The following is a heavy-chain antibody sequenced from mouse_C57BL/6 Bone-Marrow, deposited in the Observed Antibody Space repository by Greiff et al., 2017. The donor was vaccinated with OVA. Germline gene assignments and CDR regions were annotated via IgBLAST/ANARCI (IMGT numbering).Heavy chain of an antibody. J-gene: IGHJ3*01. D-gene: IGHD1-1*01. CDR1: GYTFTSYW. V-gene: IGHV1-74*01. CDR3: ATHYYGSSRGACAY. Sequence: QVQLQQPGAELVKPGASVKVSCKASGYTFTSYWMHWVKQRPGQGLEWIGRIHPSDSDTNYNQKFKGKATLTVDKSSSTAYMQLSSLTSEDSAVYYCATHYYGSSRGACAYWGQGTLVTVSA. CDR2: IHPSDSDT.